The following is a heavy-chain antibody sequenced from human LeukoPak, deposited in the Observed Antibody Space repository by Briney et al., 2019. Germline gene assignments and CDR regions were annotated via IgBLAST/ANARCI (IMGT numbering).Heavy chain of an antibody. D-gene: IGHD5-24*01. J-gene: IGHJ4*02. Sequence: GRSLRLSCAASGFTFDNYGMHWVRQTPGKGLEWVSGISRNSGSTGYADSVKGRFTISRDNAKNSLYLQMNSLRAEDTALYYCVKDKRDGYNAAPFDYWGQGTLVTVSS. CDR2: ISRNSGST. V-gene: IGHV3-9*01. CDR1: GFTFDNYG. CDR3: VKDKRDGYNAAPFDY.